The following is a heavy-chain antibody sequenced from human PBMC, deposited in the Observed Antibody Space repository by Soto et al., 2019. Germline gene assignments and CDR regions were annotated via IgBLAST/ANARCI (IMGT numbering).Heavy chain of an antibody. CDR3: ARVLFGRGNWFDP. Sequence: SETLSLTCTVSRGSISIYYWSWIRQPPGKGLEWIGYIYYSGSTNYNPSLKSRVTISVDTSKNQFSLKLSSVTAADTAVYYCARVLFGRGNWFDPWGQGTLVTVS. CDR2: IYYSGST. V-gene: IGHV4-59*01. J-gene: IGHJ5*02. CDR1: RGSISIYY. D-gene: IGHD3-3*01.